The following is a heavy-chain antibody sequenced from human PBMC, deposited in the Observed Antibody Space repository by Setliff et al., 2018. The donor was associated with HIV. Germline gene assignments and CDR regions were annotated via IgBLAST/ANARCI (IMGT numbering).Heavy chain of an antibody. V-gene: IGHV4-59*08. CDR1: GGSITSYH. J-gene: IGHJ4*02. Sequence: PSETLSLTCSVSGGSITSYHWSWIRQSPGKGLDWIGSIHHSGTTYYNPSLKSRVTISVDTTTNQVSLQVNSVTAVDTAVYYCARVPHRVVGTTTLLYHFDYWGLGTLVTVSS. CDR2: IHHSGTT. CDR3: ARVPHRVVGTTTLLYHFDY. D-gene: IGHD1-26*01.